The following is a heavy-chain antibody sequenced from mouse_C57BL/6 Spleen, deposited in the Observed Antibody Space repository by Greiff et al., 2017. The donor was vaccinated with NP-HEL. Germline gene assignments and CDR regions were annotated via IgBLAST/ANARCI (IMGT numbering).Heavy chain of an antibody. D-gene: IGHD2-4*01. V-gene: IGHV1-69*01. CDR3: ARWGYYDESFAY. Sequence: QVQLQQPGAELVMPGASVKLSCKASGYTFTSYWMHWVKQRPGQGLEWIGEIDPSYSYTNYNQKFKGKSTLTVDKSSSTAYMQLSSLTSEDSAVYYCARWGYYDESFAYWGQGTLVTVSA. CDR1: GYTFTSYW. CDR2: IDPSYSYT. J-gene: IGHJ3*01.